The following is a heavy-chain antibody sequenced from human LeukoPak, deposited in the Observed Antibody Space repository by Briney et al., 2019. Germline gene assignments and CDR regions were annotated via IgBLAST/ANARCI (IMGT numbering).Heavy chain of an antibody. CDR1: GFTFSTYA. V-gene: IGHV3-30-3*01. Sequence: PGRSLRLSCAASGFTFSTYAMHWVRQAPGKGLEWVAVISYDGTTKYHADSVKGRFTISRDNSKNTPYLQMNSLRAEDTAVYYCARGGLGQQLPKRGPWFDPWGQGTLVTVSS. CDR3: ARGGLGQQLPKRGPWFDP. D-gene: IGHD6-13*01. J-gene: IGHJ5*02. CDR2: ISYDGTTK.